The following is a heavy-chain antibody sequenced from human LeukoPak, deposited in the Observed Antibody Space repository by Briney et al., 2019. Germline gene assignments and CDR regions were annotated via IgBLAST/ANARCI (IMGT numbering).Heavy chain of an antibody. D-gene: IGHD6-13*01. CDR2: ISAYNGNT. CDR1: GYTFTGYY. J-gene: IGHJ3*02. Sequence: ASVKVSCKASGYTFTGYYMHWVRQAPGQGLEWMGWISAYNGNTNYAQKLQGRVTMTTDTSTSTAYMELSRLRSDDTAVYYCARDLSIGVAALDAFDIWGQGTMVTVSS. CDR3: ARDLSIGVAALDAFDI. V-gene: IGHV1-18*04.